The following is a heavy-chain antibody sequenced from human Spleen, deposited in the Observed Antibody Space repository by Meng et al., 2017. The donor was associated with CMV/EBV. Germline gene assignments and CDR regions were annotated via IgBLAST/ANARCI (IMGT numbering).Heavy chain of an antibody. D-gene: IGHD1-26*01. Sequence: GGSLRLSCAASGFSFSSYEMNWVRQAPGKGLEWVSSISSSSSYIYYADSVKGRFTISRDNAKNLLYLQMTSLRAEDTALYYCGATTTIPGMFAYYYYGVNVWGQGTTVTVSS. CDR3: GATTTIPGMFAYYYYGVNV. CDR1: GFSFSSYE. CDR2: ISSSSSYI. V-gene: IGHV3-21*01. J-gene: IGHJ6*02.